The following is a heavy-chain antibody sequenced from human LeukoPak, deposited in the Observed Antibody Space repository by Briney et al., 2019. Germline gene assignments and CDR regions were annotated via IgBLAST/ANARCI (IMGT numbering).Heavy chain of an antibody. CDR3: ARQAGYLSP. Sequence: SETPSLTCTVSGGAFSTFYWSWIRQPPGKGLEWIGHIYYSGSTNYNPSLKSRVTISLDTSKNQFSLKLSSVTAADTAVYYCARQAGYLSPWGQGTLVTVSS. D-gene: IGHD2/OR15-2a*01. CDR2: IYYSGST. J-gene: IGHJ5*02. V-gene: IGHV4-59*08. CDR1: GGAFSTFY.